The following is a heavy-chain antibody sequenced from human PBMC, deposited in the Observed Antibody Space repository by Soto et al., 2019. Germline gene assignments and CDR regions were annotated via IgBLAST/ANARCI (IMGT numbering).Heavy chain of an antibody. CDR2: ISYDGSNK. CDR3: AREGMITFGGVLVAMGGMDV. Sequence: QVQRVESGGGVVPPGSSLRLSCAASGFTFSSYAMHWVRQAPGKGLEWVAVISYDGSNKYYADSVKCRFTLSRDNSKNTLYLQMNSLRAEDRAVYYCAREGMITFGGVLVAMGGMDVWVQGTTVTVSS. J-gene: IGHJ6*02. CDR1: GFTFSSYA. D-gene: IGHD3-16*02. V-gene: IGHV3-30-3*01.